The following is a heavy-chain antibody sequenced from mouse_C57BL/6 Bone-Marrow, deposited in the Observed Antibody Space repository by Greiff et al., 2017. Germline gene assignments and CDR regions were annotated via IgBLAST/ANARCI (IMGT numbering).Heavy chain of an antibody. J-gene: IGHJ2*01. CDR1: GYTFTSYW. CDR3: SREGATHGSGYRGFVDY. CDR2: IDPSDSYT. V-gene: IGHV1-59*01. D-gene: IGHD1-1*01. Sequence: QVQLQQPGAELVRPGTSVKLSCKASGYTFTSYWMHWVKQRPGQGLEWIGVIDPSDSYTNYNQKFKGKATLTVDTSSSTAYMQLSSLTSEDSAVYYCSREGATHGSGYRGFVDYWGRGTTLTVSA.